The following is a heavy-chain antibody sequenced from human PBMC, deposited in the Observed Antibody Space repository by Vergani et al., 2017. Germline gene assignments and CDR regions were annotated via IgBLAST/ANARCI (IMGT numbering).Heavy chain of an antibody. CDR3: ARDTFHFDSENYDDVFDS. CDR2: VSFRGDT. J-gene: IGHJ3*02. CDR1: GASVNSYY. V-gene: IGHV4-59*02. D-gene: IGHD3-16*01. Sequence: QVKLQESGPGLVKPSETLSLTCTVSGASVNSYYWSWIRQPPGKGLEWMGYVSFRGDTLYDPSVKGRMTISLNTSSNQFSLYLTSVTAADTAVYYCARDTFHFDSENYDDVFDSGGQGTMVIVSS.